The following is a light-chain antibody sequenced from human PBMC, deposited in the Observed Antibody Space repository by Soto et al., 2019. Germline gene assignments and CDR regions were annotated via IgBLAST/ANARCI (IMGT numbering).Light chain of an antibody. V-gene: IGLV4-60*03. CDR1: SGHSSYI. CDR3: ETWDTNRHV. CDR2: LEGSGNS. J-gene: IGLJ1*01. Sequence: QPVLTQSSSASASLGSSVKLTCTLSSGHSSYIIAWHQQQPGKAPRYLMKLEGSGNSYRGSGFPDRFSGSSSGADRYLTISILRSEDEGDYYCETWDTNRHVSGPGTKGTVL.